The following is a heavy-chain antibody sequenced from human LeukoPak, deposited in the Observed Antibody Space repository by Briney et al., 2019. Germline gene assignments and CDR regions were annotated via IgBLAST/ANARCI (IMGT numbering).Heavy chain of an antibody. CDR3: ARGIAAAGIGP. V-gene: IGHV4-59*12. J-gene: IGHJ6*02. CDR1: GGSISSYY. CDR2: IYYSGST. Sequence: SETLSLTCTVSGGSISSYYWSWIRQPPGKGLEWIGYIYYSGSTNYNPSLKSRVTISVDRSKNQFSLKLSSVTAADTAVYYCARGIAAAGIGPWGQGTTVTVSS. D-gene: IGHD6-13*01.